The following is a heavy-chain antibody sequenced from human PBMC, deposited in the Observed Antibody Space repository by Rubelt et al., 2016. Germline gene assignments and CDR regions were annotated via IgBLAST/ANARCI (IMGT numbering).Heavy chain of an antibody. CDR2: IYYSGST. V-gene: IGHV4-59*12. D-gene: IGHD2-2*01. J-gene: IGHJ3*02. CDR3: ARPMGYCSSTACANDAFDI. Sequence: GKGLEWIGYIYYSGSTNYNPSLKSRVTISVDTSKNQFSLKLSSVTAADTAMYYCARPMGYCSSTACANDAFDIWGQGTMVTVSS.